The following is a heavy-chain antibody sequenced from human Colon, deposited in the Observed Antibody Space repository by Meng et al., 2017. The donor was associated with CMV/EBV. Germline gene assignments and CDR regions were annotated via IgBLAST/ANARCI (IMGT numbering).Heavy chain of an antibody. CDR2: TNPSSGSA. J-gene: IGHJ6*02. V-gene: IGHV1-46*01. Sequence: ASVKVSCKASAGTFSTYIINWVRQAPGQGLEWMGITNPSSGSATYAQKFQGRVTMTSDTSTSTVYMELSSLTSDDTAVYYCARVAWDFLEWVLMDVWGQGTTVTVSS. D-gene: IGHD3-3*01. CDR1: AGTFSTYI. CDR3: ARVAWDFLEWVLMDV.